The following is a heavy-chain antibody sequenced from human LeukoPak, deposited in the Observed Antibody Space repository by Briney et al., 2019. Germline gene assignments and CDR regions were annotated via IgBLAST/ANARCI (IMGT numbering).Heavy chain of an antibody. Sequence: GGSLRLSCAASGFTVSSNYMSWVRQAPGKGLKWVSVIYSGGSTYYADSVKGRFTISRDNSKNTLYLQMNSLRAEDTAVYYCAVYGSGSYDAFDISGQGTMVTVSS. J-gene: IGHJ3*02. CDR3: AVYGSGSYDAFDI. CDR2: IYSGGST. D-gene: IGHD3-10*01. CDR1: GFTVSSNY. V-gene: IGHV3-66*01.